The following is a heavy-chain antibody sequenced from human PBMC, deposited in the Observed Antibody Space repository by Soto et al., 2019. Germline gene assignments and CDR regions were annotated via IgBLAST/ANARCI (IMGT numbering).Heavy chain of an antibody. Sequence: KTSETLSLTCTVSGASIGGSRYYWGWIRQPPGKGLEWIANFYHRGRTHYNPSLKSRLTISVDTSKNHFSLKLTSVTAADMAVYYCARGVVPDAWGQGTTVTVSS. CDR3: ARGVVPDA. CDR2: FYHRGRT. V-gene: IGHV4-39*02. D-gene: IGHD6-6*01. J-gene: IGHJ6*02. CDR1: GASIGGSRYY.